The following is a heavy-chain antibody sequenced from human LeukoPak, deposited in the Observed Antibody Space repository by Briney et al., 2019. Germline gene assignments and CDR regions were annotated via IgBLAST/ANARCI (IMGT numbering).Heavy chain of an antibody. J-gene: IGHJ3*02. V-gene: IGHV4-59*08. CDR3: ARMTTVTTYSAFDS. CDR1: GGSISSYY. Sequence: ASETLSLTCTVSGGSISSYYWSWIRQPPGKGLEWIGYIYYSGSTNYNPSLKSRVTISVDTSKNQFSLKLSSVTAADTAVYYCARMTTVTTYSAFDSWGQGTMVTVSS. CDR2: IYYSGST. D-gene: IGHD4-11*01.